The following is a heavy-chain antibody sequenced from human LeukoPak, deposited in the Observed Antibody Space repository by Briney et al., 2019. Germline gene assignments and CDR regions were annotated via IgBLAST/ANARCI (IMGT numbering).Heavy chain of an antibody. J-gene: IGHJ6*02. D-gene: IGHD5-24*01. Sequence: ASVKVSCKASGYTFTSYAMNWVRQAPGQGLEWMGWINTNTGNPTYAQGFTGRFVFSLDTSVSTAYLQISSLKAEDTAVYCCARGDGYNYYYYYYGMDVWGQGTTVTVSS. CDR2: INTNTGNP. V-gene: IGHV7-4-1*02. CDR3: ARGDGYNYYYYYYGMDV. CDR1: GYTFTSYA.